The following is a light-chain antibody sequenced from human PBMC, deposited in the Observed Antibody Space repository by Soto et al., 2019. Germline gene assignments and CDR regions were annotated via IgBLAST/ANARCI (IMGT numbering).Light chain of an antibody. V-gene: IGKV1-39*01. CDR1: QDIGNF. CDR2: DAS. CDR3: QQSYSTPT. Sequence: DIQMTQSPSSLSAFVGDRVTITCRASQDIGNFLAWYQQKPGKAPKLLVYDASTLQSGVASRFSGSGSGTEFTLIISSLQPEDFATYYCQQSYSTPTFGQGTKVDIK. J-gene: IGKJ1*01.